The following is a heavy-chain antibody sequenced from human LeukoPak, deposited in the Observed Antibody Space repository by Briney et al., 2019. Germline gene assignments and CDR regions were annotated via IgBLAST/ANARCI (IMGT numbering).Heavy chain of an antibody. Sequence: GGSLRLSCAASGFTFSSYAMHWVRQAPGKGLEWVAVISYDGSNKYYADSVKGRFTISRDNSKNTLYLQMNSLRDEDTAVYYCARDRRPWIQLSVPEYWGQGTLVTVSS. J-gene: IGHJ4*02. CDR2: ISYDGSNK. V-gene: IGHV3-30*04. CDR1: GFTFSSYA. CDR3: ARDRRPWIQLSVPEY. D-gene: IGHD5-18*01.